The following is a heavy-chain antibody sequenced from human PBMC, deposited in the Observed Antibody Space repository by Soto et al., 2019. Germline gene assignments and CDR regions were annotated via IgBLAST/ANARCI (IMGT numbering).Heavy chain of an antibody. J-gene: IGHJ3*01. CDR3: ARARWYDAFDV. CDR2: IFHGGNT. Sequence: SETLSLTCAVSGFFISSGNYWGWIRKPPGKGLEWIGSIFHGGNTYYNPSLKSRVTTSVDMSKNQFFLKLNSVTAADTAVYYCARARWYDAFDVWGQGTVVTVSS. D-gene: IGHD2-15*01. V-gene: IGHV4-38-2*01. CDR1: GFFISSGNY.